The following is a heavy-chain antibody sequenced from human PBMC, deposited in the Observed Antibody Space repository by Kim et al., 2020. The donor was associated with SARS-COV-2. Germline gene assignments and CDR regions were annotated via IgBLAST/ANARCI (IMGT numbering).Heavy chain of an antibody. V-gene: IGHV2-70*01. CDR2: IDWDDDK. J-gene: IGHJ4*02. CDR1: GFSLSTSGMC. CDR3: ARMPFMEVRGVIMDYGFDY. D-gene: IGHD3-10*01. Sequence: SGPTLVNPTQTLTLTCTFSGFSLSTSGMCVSWIRQPPGKALEWLALIDWDDDKYYSTSLKTRLTISKDTSKNQVVLTMTNMDPVDTATYYCARMPFMEVRGVIMDYGFDYWGQGTLVTVSS.